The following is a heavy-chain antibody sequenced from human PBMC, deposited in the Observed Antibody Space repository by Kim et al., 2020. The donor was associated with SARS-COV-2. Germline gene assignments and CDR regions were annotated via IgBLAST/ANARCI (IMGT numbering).Heavy chain of an antibody. V-gene: IGHV1-69*01. J-gene: IGHJ1*01. CDR3: ARDGS. D-gene: IGHD6-25*01. CDR2: IPIFGTA. Sequence: IPIFGTANYAQKFQGRVTITADESTSTAYMELSSLRSEDTAVYYCARDGSWGQGTLVTVSS.